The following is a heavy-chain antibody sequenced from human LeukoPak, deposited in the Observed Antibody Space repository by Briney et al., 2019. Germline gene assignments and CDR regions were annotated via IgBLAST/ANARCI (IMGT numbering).Heavy chain of an antibody. J-gene: IGHJ4*02. V-gene: IGHV1-46*01. Sequence: ASVKVSCKASGCTFTSYYMHWVRQAPGQGLEWMGIINPSGCSTSYAQKFQGRVTMTRDTSTSTVYMELSSLRSEDTAVYYCARDDSSGYPFDYWGQGTLVTVSS. CDR3: ARDDSSGYPFDY. CDR2: INPSGCST. CDR1: GCTFTSYY. D-gene: IGHD3-22*01.